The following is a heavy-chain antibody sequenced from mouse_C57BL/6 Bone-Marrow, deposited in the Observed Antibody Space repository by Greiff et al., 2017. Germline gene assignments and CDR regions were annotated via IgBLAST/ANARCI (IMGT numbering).Heavy chain of an antibody. Sequence: QVQLQQPGAELVRPGTSVKLSCKASGYTFTSYWMHWVKQRPGQGLEWIGVIDPSDSYTNYNQKFKGKATLTVDTSSSTAYMQLSSLTSEDSAVYCCARRTLRGFECWGQGSTLTVSS. V-gene: IGHV1-59*01. CDR2: IDPSDSYT. D-gene: IGHD1-1*01. CDR1: GYTFTSYW. J-gene: IGHJ2*01. CDR3: ARRTLRGFEC.